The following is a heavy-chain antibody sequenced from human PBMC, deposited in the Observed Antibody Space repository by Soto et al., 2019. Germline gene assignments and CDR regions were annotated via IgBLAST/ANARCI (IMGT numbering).Heavy chain of an antibody. D-gene: IGHD6-13*01. Sequence: PSETLSLTCAVYGGSFSGYYWSWIRQPPGKGLEWIGEINHSGSTNYNPSLKSRVTISVDTSKNQFSLKLSSVTAADTAVYYCARGHSSSPRVYFDYWGQGTLVTVSS. CDR2: INHSGST. V-gene: IGHV4-34*01. J-gene: IGHJ4*02. CDR1: GGSFSGYY. CDR3: ARGHSSSPRVYFDY.